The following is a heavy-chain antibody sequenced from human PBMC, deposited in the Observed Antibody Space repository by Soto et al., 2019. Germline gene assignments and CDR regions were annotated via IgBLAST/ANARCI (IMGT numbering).Heavy chain of an antibody. J-gene: IGHJ4*02. CDR1: GFIFSRDG. Sequence: QVQLVESGGGVVQPGTSLTLSCAASGFIFSRDGMHWVRQAPGKGLEWVAVISYHGSDIYYADSVKGSFNISRDKSKNTVYPQSIGMRPADTALYYRAKPKGADIPFDSWGQGTLGNAAS. V-gene: IGHV3-30*18. CDR2: ISYHGSDI. CDR3: AKPKGADIPFDS. D-gene: IGHD3-9*01.